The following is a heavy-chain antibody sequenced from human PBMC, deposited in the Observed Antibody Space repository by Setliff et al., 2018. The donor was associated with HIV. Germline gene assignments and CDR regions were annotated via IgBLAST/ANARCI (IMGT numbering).Heavy chain of an antibody. CDR3: AKDIDRPYYYGMDV. CDR2: IKQDGSEK. J-gene: IGHJ6*02. Sequence: PSETLSLTCTVSGDSISSDFYWGWIRQPPGKGLEWVANIKQDGSEKYYVDSVKGRFTISRDNAKNSLYVQMNSLREEDTALYYCAKDIDRPYYYGMDVWGQGTKVTVSS. V-gene: IGHV3-7*03. D-gene: IGHD3-16*02. CDR1: GDSISSDF.